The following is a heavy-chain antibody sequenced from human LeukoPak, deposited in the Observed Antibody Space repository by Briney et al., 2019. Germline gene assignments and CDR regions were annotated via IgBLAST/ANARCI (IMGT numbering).Heavy chain of an antibody. Sequence: PLASVKVSCKASGYTFTSYYIYWMRQAHGHGLDWMGIINPSGGRTNYAHKFQGRVTMTRDMSTSTVYMELSSLRSEDTAVYYCARGAHVRMYDSNHNCFDPWGQGTLVTVSS. J-gene: IGHJ5*02. CDR2: INPSGGRT. CDR1: GYTFTSYY. V-gene: IGHV1-46*01. D-gene: IGHD3-22*01. CDR3: ARGAHVRMYDSNHNCFDP.